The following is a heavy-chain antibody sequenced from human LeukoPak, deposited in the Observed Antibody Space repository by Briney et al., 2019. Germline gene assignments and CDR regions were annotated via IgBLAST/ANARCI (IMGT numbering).Heavy chain of an antibody. CDR2: LSAGVT. CDR1: GFTFSTFA. V-gene: IGHV3-23*01. J-gene: IGHJ4*02. Sequence: PGGSLGLSCAASGFTFSTFAMSWVRQAPGMGLEWVSALSAGVTHYADSVKGRFSIFADDSENTVYLQMNSLRAEDTAVYYCAKERAGYTNPYYFDYWGQGTLVTVSS. CDR3: AKERAGYTNPYYFDY. D-gene: IGHD3-16*02.